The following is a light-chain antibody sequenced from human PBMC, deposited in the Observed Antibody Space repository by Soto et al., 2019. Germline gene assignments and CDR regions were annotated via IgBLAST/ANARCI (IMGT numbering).Light chain of an antibody. Sequence: IQLTQSPSSLSASVGDSVTITCRASQSISSALAWYQQTPGPAPKLLIYDVSSLESGVPSRFSGSRSGTEFTLTVSSLQPDDFATYYCQQFNDYPLTFGHGTKVDIK. V-gene: IGKV1D-13*01. CDR1: QSISSA. J-gene: IGKJ1*01. CDR3: QQFNDYPLT. CDR2: DVS.